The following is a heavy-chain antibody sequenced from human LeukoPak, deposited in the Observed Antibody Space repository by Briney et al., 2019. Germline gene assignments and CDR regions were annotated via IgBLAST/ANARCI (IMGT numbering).Heavy chain of an antibody. CDR3: ARHDFWSGLIDY. D-gene: IGHD3-3*01. CDR1: GGSISSSSYY. V-gene: IGHV4-39*01. J-gene: IGHJ4*02. Sequence: PSETLSLTCTVSGGSISSSSYYWGWIRQPPGKGLEWIGSIYYSGSTYYNPSLKSRVTISVDTSKNQFSLKLSSVTAADTAVYYCARHDFWSGLIDYWGQGTLVTVSS. CDR2: IYYSGST.